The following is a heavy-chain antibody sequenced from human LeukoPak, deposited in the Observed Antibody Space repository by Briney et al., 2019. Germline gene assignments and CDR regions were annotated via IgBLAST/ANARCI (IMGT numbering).Heavy chain of an antibody. J-gene: IGHJ4*02. Sequence: SETLSLTCTVSGGSISSSSYYWGWIRQPPGKGLEWIGSIYYSGSTYYNPSLKSRVTISVDTSKNQFSLKLSSVTAADTAVYYCARDYYDSSGEESHFDYWGQGTLVTVSS. CDR3: ARDYYDSSGEESHFDY. CDR2: IYYSGST. D-gene: IGHD3-22*01. V-gene: IGHV4-39*07. CDR1: GGSISSSSYY.